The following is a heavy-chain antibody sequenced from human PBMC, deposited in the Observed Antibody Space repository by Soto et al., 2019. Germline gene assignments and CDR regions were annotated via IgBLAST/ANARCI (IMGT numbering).Heavy chain of an antibody. Sequence: QVQLQQWGAGLLKPSETLSLTCAVYGGSFSGYYWSWIRQPPGKGLEWIGEINHSGSTNYNPSLKSQVTISVDTSKNQFSLKLSSVTAADTAVYYCATWDYDILTGYNLIDYWGQGTLVTVSS. V-gene: IGHV4-34*01. CDR3: ATWDYDILTGYNLIDY. J-gene: IGHJ4*02. CDR1: GGSFSGYY. CDR2: INHSGST. D-gene: IGHD3-9*01.